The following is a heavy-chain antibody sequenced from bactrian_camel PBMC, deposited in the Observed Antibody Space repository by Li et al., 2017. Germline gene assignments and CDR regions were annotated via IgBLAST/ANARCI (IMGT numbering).Heavy chain of an antibody. J-gene: IGHJ7*01. CDR1: EYPYPDNC. D-gene: IGHD2*01. V-gene: IGHV3S53*01. Sequence: QVQLVESGGGSVRAGGSLRLSCAASEYPYPDNCVGWLRQAPGNEREAVAFIDTSGGTNYAYSVAGRFTISRDNADNTLYLQLNSLTTEDTAMYYCTKDVDTGVYYRGFDAMDYWGLGTQVTVS. CDR2: IDTSGGT.